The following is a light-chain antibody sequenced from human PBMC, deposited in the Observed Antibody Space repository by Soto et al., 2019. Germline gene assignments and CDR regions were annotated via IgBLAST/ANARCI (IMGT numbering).Light chain of an antibody. CDR1: QSVSSN. CDR2: DAS. Sequence: EIVLIQSPATLSLSPWEISTLSCSASQSVSSNLAWYQQKPGQAPRLVIFDASTRATGIPDRFTGRGSGTEFTLTISSLQSEDSAVYFCQQYNDWPPITFGGGTKVDIK. CDR3: QQYNDWPPIT. V-gene: IGKV3-15*01. J-gene: IGKJ4*01.